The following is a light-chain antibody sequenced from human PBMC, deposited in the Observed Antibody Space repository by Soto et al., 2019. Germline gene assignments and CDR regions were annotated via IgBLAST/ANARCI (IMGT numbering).Light chain of an antibody. CDR3: QQSYRNPIT. CDR1: QSISNY. J-gene: IGKJ5*01. Sequence: DIQMTQSPSSPSASVGDRVTITCRASQSISNYLNWYQQKPGKAPNLLIHAASSLQSGVPPRFSGSGSGTDFTLTISSLQPEDFATYFCQQSYRNPITFGQGTRLEIK. V-gene: IGKV1-39*01. CDR2: AAS.